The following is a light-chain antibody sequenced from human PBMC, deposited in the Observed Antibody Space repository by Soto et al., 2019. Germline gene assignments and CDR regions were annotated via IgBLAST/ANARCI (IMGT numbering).Light chain of an antibody. V-gene: IGKV1-5*01. CDR3: QQYYSYPPT. CDR2: AAS. CDR1: QTISSW. Sequence: DIQMTQSPSTLSGSVGDRVTITCRASQTISSWLAWYQQKPGKAPKLLIYAASTLQSGVPSRFSGSGSGTDFTLTISCLQSEDFATYYCQQYYSYPPTFGQGTRLEVK. J-gene: IGKJ5*01.